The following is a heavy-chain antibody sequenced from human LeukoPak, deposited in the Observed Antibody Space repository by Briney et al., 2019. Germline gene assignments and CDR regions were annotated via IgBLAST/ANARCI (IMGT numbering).Heavy chain of an antibody. V-gene: IGHV1-69*06. CDR3: ARDGSAYSNYFWYFDL. J-gene: IGHJ2*01. CDR2: IIPIFGTA. Sequence: GASVTVSCKASGGTFSSYAISWVRQAPGQGLGWMGGIIPIFGTANYAQKFQGRVTITADKSTSTAYMELSSLRSEDTAVYYCARDGSAYSNYFWYFDLWGRGTLVTVSS. CDR1: GGTFSSYA. D-gene: IGHD4-11*01.